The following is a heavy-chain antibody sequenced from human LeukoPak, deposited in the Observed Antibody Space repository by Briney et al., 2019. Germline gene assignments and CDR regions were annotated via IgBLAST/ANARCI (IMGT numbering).Heavy chain of an antibody. J-gene: IGHJ4*02. D-gene: IGHD3-10*01. CDR3: AREMGGDYGSGTFFDL. Sequence: EGSLRLSCAASEFVFSDYYMSWVRQAPGKGLEWVSYISSGGDTKYYADSVKGRFTISRDNAKNSLYLQMNNLRAEDTAVYYCAREMGGDYGSGTFFDLWGQGNMVTVSS. V-gene: IGHV3-11*01. CDR2: ISSGGDTK. CDR1: EFVFSDYY.